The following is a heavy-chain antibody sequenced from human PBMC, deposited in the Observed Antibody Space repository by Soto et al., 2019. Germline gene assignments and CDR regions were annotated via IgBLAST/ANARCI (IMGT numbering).Heavy chain of an antibody. V-gene: IGHV1-24*01. D-gene: IGHD2-8*01. CDR1: GYTLTELS. J-gene: IGHJ6*03. CDR3: ATPGRHSYCTNGVCYMDYYYMDV. CDR2: FDPEDGET. Sequence: ASVKVSCKVSGYTLTELSMHWVRQAPGKGLEWMGGFDPEDGETIYAQKFQGRVTMTEETSTDTAYMELSSLRSEDTAVYYCATPGRHSYCTNGVCYMDYYYMDVWGKGTTVTVSS.